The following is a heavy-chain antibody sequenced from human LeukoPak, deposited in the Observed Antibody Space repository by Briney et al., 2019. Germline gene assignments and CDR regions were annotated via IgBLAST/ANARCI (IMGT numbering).Heavy chain of an antibody. D-gene: IGHD3-10*01. V-gene: IGHV3-21*04. CDR3: ARGSGVHV. CDR1: GFTFRTHS. J-gene: IGHJ4*02. Sequence: GGSLRLACEASGFTFRTHSMNWVRQAPGKGLEWVSSITKSSTYVYYADSVKGRFTISRDNANNSVFLQMNNLGVDDTGVYYCARGSGVHVWGQGTLVLVSS. CDR2: ITKSSTYV.